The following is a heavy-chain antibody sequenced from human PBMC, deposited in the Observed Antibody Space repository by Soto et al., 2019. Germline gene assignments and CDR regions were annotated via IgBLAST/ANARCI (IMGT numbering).Heavy chain of an antibody. D-gene: IGHD6-13*01. J-gene: IGHJ6*02. CDR2: INAYNGNT. Sequence: QVQLVQSGAEVKKPGASVNVSCKASGYTFTSYAMHWVRQAPGQRLEWMGWINAYNGNTKYSQKFQGRVTITRDTSASKAYMELSSVRSEDTAVYYCAKEKAGQAYYYCYGMDVWGQGTTVTVSS. CDR1: GYTFTSYA. V-gene: IGHV1-3*01. CDR3: AKEKAGQAYYYCYGMDV.